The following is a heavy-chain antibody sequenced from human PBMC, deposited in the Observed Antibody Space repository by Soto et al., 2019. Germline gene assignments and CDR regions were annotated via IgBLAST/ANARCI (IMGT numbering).Heavy chain of an antibody. V-gene: IGHV1-46*01. Sequence: QVQLVQSGAEVKKPGASVKVSCKASGYTLTSYYLHWVRHDPGQGPEWMGIINPSGGITNDAQKFQDRVTMTSDTSTSTVYMELSSLRSEDTAVYDCTRGISTTRYYYYYGMDVWGQGTTVTVSS. D-gene: IGHD2-2*01. CDR2: INPSGGIT. CDR1: GYTLTSYY. J-gene: IGHJ6*02. CDR3: TRGISTTRYYYYYGMDV.